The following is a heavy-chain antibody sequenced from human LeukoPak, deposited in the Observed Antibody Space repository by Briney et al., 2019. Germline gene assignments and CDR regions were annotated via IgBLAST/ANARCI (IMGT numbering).Heavy chain of an antibody. CDR3: ARDSDAFDI. CDR1: GFTFSSYG. V-gene: IGHV3-33*01. J-gene: IGHJ3*02. Sequence: PGGSLRLSCAASGFTFSSYGMHWVRQAPGKGLEWVAVIWYDGSNKYYADSVKGRFTISRDNSKNTLYLQMNSPRAEDTAVYYCARDSDAFDIWGQGTMVTVSS. CDR2: IWYDGSNK.